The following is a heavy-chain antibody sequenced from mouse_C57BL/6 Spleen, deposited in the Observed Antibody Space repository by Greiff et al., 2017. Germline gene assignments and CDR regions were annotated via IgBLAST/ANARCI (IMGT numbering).Heavy chain of an antibody. CDR2: ISSGSSTI. CDR3: ARGEDDGYYDY. D-gene: IGHD2-3*01. J-gene: IGHJ2*01. V-gene: IGHV5-17*01. CDR1: GFTFSDYG. Sequence: DVHLVESGGGLVKPGGSLKLSCAASGFTFSDYGMHWVRQAPEKGLEWVAYISSGSSTIYYADTVKGRFTISRDNAKNTLFLQMTSLRSEDTAMYYCARGEDDGYYDYWGQGTTLTVSS.